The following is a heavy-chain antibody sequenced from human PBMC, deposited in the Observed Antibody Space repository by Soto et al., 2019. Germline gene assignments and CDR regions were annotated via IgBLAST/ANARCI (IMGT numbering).Heavy chain of an antibody. Sequence: PGGSLRLSCAASGFTFDDYTMHWVRQAPGKGLEWVSLISWDGGSTYYADSVKGRFTISRDNSKNSLYPQMNSLRTEDTALYYCAKDIYASGTQSDYYYGMDVWGQGATVTVSS. CDR3: AKDIYASGTQSDYYYGMDV. CDR1: GFTFDDYT. J-gene: IGHJ6*02. D-gene: IGHD3-10*01. CDR2: ISWDGGST. V-gene: IGHV3-43*01.